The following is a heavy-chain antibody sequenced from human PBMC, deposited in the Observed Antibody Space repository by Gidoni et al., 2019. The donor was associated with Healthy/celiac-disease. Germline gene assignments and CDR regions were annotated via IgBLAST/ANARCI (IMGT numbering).Heavy chain of an antibody. V-gene: IGHV3-74*01. J-gene: IGHJ6*02. Sequence: EVQLVESGGGSVQPGGALRRSCGADGFTFSSHWRHGVRQAPWTGLVWVSRINSDGSSTSYADYVEVRFTISRDNDKNSLYLQKNNLRAESTAVYYCARVRYDYYDSRAYYGMDVWGQGTTVTVSS. CDR2: INSDGSST. D-gene: IGHD3-22*01. CDR1: GFTFSSHW. CDR3: ARVRYDYYDSRAYYGMDV.